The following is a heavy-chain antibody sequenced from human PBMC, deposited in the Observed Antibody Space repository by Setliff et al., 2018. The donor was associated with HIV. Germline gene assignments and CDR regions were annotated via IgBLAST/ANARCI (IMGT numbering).Heavy chain of an antibody. V-gene: IGHV3-49*04. Sequence: GGSLRLSCTASGFTFGDHAMSWVRQAPGKGLEWVSFIRSKTSGGTTEYAASVKGRFTISRDDSRSIAYLQMNSLKPEDTAVYYCAKVGTYSSTWYFDLWGRGTLVTVSS. D-gene: IGHD6-13*01. CDR2: IRSKTSGGTT. J-gene: IGHJ2*01. CDR3: AKVGTYSSTWYFDL. CDR1: GFTFGDHA.